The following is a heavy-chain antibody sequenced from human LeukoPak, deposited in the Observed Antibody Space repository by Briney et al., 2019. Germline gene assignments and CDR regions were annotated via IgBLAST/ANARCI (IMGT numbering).Heavy chain of an antibody. CDR2: ITPIVGTA. CDR1: LGTFRSYA. D-gene: IGHD3-22*01. V-gene: IGHV1-69*04. J-gene: IGHJ5*02. CDR3: AYYYDSSGYSSWFDP. Sequence: SVKVSCKASLGTFRSYAISWGRQSPGPGLECMGRITPIVGTANYAQTLQGRLTITADKYTSTASMELSSLRSEDRLVYYCAYYYDSSGYSSWFDPCGQGTLVTVSS.